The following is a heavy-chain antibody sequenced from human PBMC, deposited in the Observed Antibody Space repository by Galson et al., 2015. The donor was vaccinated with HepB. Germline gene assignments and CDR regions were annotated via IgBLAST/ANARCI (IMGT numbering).Heavy chain of an antibody. D-gene: IGHD5-12*01. J-gene: IGHJ4*02. CDR1: GGSISSSSYY. V-gene: IGHV4-39*01. CDR3: ARHQRGYSGYSRKLYRTDWHFDY. CDR2: IYYVGST. Sequence: ETLSLTCTVSGGSISSSSYYWGWIRQAPGKGLEWIGNIYYVGSTFHNPSLESRVTISVDTSKNQFSPRLRSVTAADSAVYYCARHQRGYSGYSRKLYRTDWHFDYWGQGTLVTVSS.